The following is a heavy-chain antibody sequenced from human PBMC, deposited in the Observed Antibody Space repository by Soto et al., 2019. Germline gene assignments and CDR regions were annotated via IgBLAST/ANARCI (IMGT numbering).Heavy chain of an antibody. J-gene: IGHJ5*02. V-gene: IGHV4-34*01. Sequence: QVQLQQWGAGLLKPSETLSLTCAVYGGSFSGYYWSWIRQPPGKGLEWIGEINHSGSTNYNPSLRRRVTISVDTSKNQFSLKLSSVTAADTAVYYCARGRIVGATTGWFDPWGQGTLVTVSS. CDR3: ARGRIVGATTGWFDP. CDR1: GGSFSGYY. D-gene: IGHD1-26*01. CDR2: INHSGST.